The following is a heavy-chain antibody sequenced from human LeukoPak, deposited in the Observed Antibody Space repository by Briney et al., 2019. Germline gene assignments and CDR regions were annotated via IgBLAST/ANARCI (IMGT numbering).Heavy chain of an antibody. CDR1: GGTFSSYA. D-gene: IGHD2-2*01. Sequence: GASVKVSCKASGGTFSSYAISWVRQAPGQGLEWMGRIIPILGIANYAQKFQGRVTITADKSTSTAYMELSSLRSEDTAVYYCARQVGYCSGTNCRLYFDYWGQGTLVTVSS. J-gene: IGHJ4*02. CDR3: ARQVGYCSGTNCRLYFDY. V-gene: IGHV1-69*04. CDR2: IIPILGIA.